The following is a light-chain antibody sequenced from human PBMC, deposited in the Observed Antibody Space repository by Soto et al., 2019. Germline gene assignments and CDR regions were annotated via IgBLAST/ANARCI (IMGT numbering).Light chain of an antibody. V-gene: IGLV1-40*01. CDR3: QSYDSSLSGYV. CDR2: GNS. J-gene: IGLJ1*01. Sequence: ALTQPPSVSGAPGQRVTISCTGSSSNIGAGYDVHWYQQLPGTAPKVLIYGNSNRPSGVPDRFSGSKSGTSASLAITGLQAEDEADYSCQSYDSSLSGYVFGTGTKVTV. CDR1: SSNIGAGYD.